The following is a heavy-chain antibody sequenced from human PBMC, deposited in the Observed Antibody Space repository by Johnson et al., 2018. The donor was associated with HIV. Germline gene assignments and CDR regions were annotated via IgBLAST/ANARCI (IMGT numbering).Heavy chain of an antibody. CDR3: AKSIDAAADDAFDI. Sequence: VQLVESGGGLAQPGRSLRLSCAASAFTFADYAMHWVRQAPGKGLEWVSGISWNSGSVAYADSVKGRPTISRDNAKNSLFLHMNSLRAEDTALYYCAKSIDAAADDAFDIWGQGTMVTVSS. CDR1: AFTFADYA. D-gene: IGHD6-13*01. CDR2: ISWNSGSV. J-gene: IGHJ3*02. V-gene: IGHV3-9*01.